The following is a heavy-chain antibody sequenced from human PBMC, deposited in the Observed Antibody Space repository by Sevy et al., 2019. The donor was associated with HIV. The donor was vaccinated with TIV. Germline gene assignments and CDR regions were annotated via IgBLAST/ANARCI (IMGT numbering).Heavy chain of an antibody. J-gene: IGHJ4*02. CDR2: IKSKTDGGTT. CDR1: GFTFSNAW. CDR3: TTAAAGAFDY. V-gene: IGHV3-15*01. Sequence: LSLTCAASGFTFSNAWMSWVRQAPGKGLEWVGRIKSKTDGGTTDYAAPVKGRFTISRDDSKNTLYLQMNSLKTEDTAVYYCTTAAAGAFDYWGQGTLVTVSS. D-gene: IGHD6-13*01.